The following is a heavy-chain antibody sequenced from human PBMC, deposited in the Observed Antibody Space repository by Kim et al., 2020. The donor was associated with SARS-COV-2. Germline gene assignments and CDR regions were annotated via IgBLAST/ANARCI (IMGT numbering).Heavy chain of an antibody. CDR1: GFIFRNYG. V-gene: IGHV3-33*08. J-gene: IGHJ5*02. CDR3: PNAPADGDFCT. CDR2: IWYDGSNK. D-gene: IGHD4-17*01. Sequence: GGSLRLSCAASGFIFRNYGMHWVRQAPGKGLEWVAVIWYDGSNKYYADSVKGRFTISRDNYKNTLYLHMNSLRAEDTAVYYCPNAPADGDFCTWGQGTLVSVSP.